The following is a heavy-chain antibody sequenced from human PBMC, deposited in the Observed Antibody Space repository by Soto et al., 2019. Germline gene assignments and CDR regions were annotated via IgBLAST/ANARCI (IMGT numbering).Heavy chain of an antibody. CDR3: ARAHVRLQLGSSDY. CDR2: TNPKSGVT. J-gene: IGHJ4*02. D-gene: IGHD6-25*01. Sequence: ASVKVSCKASGYSFTDYFMHCVLQFPGQGLEWMGCTNPKSGVTKYPEKFQGRVTMTRDTSISTAYMELTRLRSDDTAVYYCARAHVRLQLGSSDYWGQGTLVTVSS. CDR1: GYSFTDYF. V-gene: IGHV1-2*02.